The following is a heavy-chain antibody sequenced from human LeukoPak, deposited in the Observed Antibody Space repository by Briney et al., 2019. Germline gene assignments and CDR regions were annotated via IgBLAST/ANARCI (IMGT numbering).Heavy chain of an antibody. D-gene: IGHD3-22*01. CDR1: GFTFSSYA. V-gene: IGHV3-30-3*01. J-gene: IGHJ4*02. CDR2: ISYDGSNK. Sequence: PGESLRLSCAASGFTFSSYAMHWVRQAPGKGLEWVAVISYDGSNKYYADSVKGRFTTSRDNSKNTLYLQMNSLRAEDTAVYYCARVASSGYYELDYWGQGTLVTVSS. CDR3: ARVASSGYYELDY.